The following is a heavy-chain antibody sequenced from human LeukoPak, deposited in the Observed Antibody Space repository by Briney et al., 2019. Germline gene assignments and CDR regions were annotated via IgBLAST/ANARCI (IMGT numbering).Heavy chain of an antibody. Sequence: ASVKVSCKASGYTFTSYGISWVRQAPGQGLEWMGWISAYNGNTNYAQKLQDRVTMTTDTSTSTAYMELRSLRSDDTAVYYCARERKIGTRPSDAFDIWGQGTMVTVSS. CDR2: ISAYNGNT. D-gene: IGHD1-26*01. V-gene: IGHV1-18*01. CDR3: ARERKIGTRPSDAFDI. J-gene: IGHJ3*02. CDR1: GYTFTSYG.